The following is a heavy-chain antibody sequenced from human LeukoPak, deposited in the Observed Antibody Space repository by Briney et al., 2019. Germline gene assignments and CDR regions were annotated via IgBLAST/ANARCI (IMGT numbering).Heavy chain of an antibody. D-gene: IGHD6-13*01. CDR2: IRSKANSYAT. V-gene: IGHV3-73*01. Sequence: GGSLRLSCAASGFTFSGSAMHWVRQASGKGLEWVGRIRSKANSYATAYAASVKGRFTISRDDSKNTAYLQMNSLKTEDTAVYYCTSAAAGIWSSDYYYYMDVWGKGTTVTISS. CDR3: TSAAAGIWSSDYYYYMDV. J-gene: IGHJ6*03. CDR1: GFTFSGSA.